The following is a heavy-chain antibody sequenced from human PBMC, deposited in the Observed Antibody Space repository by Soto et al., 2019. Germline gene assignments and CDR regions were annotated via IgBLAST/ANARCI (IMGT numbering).Heavy chain of an antibody. D-gene: IGHD2-15*01. Sequence: EAQLVESGGGLVQPGRSLRLSCAASGFKFDDCAIHWVRRGPGKGLEWVSGITWDSFSRVYAESVKGRFTISRDSATKFVYLQMNSLRAEDTALYYCAKVPRVGEVAEFYGMDVWGQGTTVTVSS. CDR3: AKVPRVGEVAEFYGMDV. CDR1: GFKFDDCA. J-gene: IGHJ6*02. CDR2: ITWDSFSR. V-gene: IGHV3-9*01.